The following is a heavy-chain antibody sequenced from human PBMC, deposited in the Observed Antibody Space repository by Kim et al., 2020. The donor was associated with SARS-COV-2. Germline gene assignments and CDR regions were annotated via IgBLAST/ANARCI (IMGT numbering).Heavy chain of an antibody. Sequence: YYADSVKSRFTISRDNSKNPLYLHMNSLRAEETAVYYCARGTAAAYYFDYWGQGTLVTVSS. J-gene: IGHJ4*02. D-gene: IGHD6-13*01. V-gene: IGHV3-30*03. CDR3: ARGTAAAYYFDY.